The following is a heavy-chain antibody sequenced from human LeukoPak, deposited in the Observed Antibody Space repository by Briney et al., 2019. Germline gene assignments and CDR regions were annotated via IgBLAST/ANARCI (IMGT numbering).Heavy chain of an antibody. Sequence: GGSLRLSCAASGFTFSRYAMSWVRLALGKGLEGVSAINGIGRSTHYADSVKGRFTISRDNSNNTLYLQMSSPRAEDTAVYYCARGPYCSSTSCYVNGMDVWGQGTTVTVSS. J-gene: IGHJ6*02. D-gene: IGHD2-2*01. CDR1: GFTFSRYA. CDR2: INGIGRST. V-gene: IGHV3-23*01. CDR3: ARGPYCSSTSCYVNGMDV.